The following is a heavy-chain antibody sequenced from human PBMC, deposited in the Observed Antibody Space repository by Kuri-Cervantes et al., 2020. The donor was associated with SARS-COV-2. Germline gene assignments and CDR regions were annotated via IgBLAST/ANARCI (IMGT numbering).Heavy chain of an antibody. CDR3: ARHRRTGRIDP. Sequence: SETLSLTCTVSGYSISSGYYWGWIRRPPGKGLEWIRSIYHSGSTYYNTSLKSRVTISVDTSKNQFSLKLSSVTAADTSVYYCARHRRTGRIDPWGQGTLVTVSS. V-gene: IGHV4-38-2*02. D-gene: IGHD1-1*01. J-gene: IGHJ5*02. CDR1: GYSISSGYY. CDR2: IYHSGST.